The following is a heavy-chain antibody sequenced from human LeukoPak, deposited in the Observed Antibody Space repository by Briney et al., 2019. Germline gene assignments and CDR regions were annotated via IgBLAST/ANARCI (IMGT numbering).Heavy chain of an antibody. D-gene: IGHD3-22*01. J-gene: IGHJ4*02. CDR1: GGSISSYY. V-gene: IGHV4-59*01. CDR2: IYYSGST. CDR3: ARDANLYYYDSSGYYWSYFDY. Sequence: SETLSLTCTVSGGSISSYYWSWIRQPPGKGLEWIGYIYYSGSTNYNPSLKSRVTISVDTSKNQFSLKLSTVTAADTAVYHCARDANLYYYDSSGYYWSYFDYWGQGTLVTVSS.